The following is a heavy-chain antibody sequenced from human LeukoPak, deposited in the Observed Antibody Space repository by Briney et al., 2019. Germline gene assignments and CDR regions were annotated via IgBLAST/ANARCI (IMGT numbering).Heavy chain of an antibody. J-gene: IGHJ6*02. CDR3: ARHIPVSYGMDV. CDR1: GGSISSYY. V-gene: IGHV4-59*08. D-gene: IGHD2-2*02. Sequence: PSETLSLTCTVSGGSISSYYWSWIRQPPGKGLEWIGYIYYSGSTNYNPSLKSRVTISVDTTKNQFSLKLSSVTAADTAVYYCARHIPVSYGMDVWGQGTTVTVSS. CDR2: IYYSGST.